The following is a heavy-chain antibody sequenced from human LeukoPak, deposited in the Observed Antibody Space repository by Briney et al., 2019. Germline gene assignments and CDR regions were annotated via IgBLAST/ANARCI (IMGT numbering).Heavy chain of an antibody. CDR3: AREEGSGCYDS. Sequence: GASVKVSCKASGYTFTGYYMHWVRQAPGQGLEWMGWISPNSGGTNYAQKFQGRVTMTRDTSITTAYMELSRLRSDDTAVYYCAREEGSGCYDSWGQGTRLTVSS. D-gene: IGHD6-19*01. J-gene: IGHJ4*02. CDR2: ISPNSGGT. CDR1: GYTFTGYY. V-gene: IGHV1-2*02.